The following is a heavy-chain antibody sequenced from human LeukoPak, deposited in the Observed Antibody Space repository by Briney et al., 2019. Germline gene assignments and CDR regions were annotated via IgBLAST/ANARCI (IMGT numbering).Heavy chain of an antibody. J-gene: IGHJ4*02. Sequence: GGSLRLSCAASGFTFRGFLMSWVRQTPGKGLEWVANIKQDESKKYYADAVKGRFTISRDNTKNSLSLQMNSLTAEDTAVYYCARAGSNWNYVYWGQGTLVTVSS. D-gene: IGHD1-7*01. CDR2: IKQDESKK. CDR3: ARAGSNWNYVY. CDR1: GFTFRGFL. V-gene: IGHV3-7*01.